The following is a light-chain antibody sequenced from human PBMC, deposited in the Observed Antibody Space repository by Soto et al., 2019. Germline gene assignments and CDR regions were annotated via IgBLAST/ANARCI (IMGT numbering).Light chain of an antibody. CDR1: SSDVGSYNL. Sequence: QSALTQPASVSGSPGQSITISCTGTSSDVGSYNLVSWYQQHPGKAPKLMIYEGSKRPSGVSNRFSGSKSGNTASLTISGLQAEDGADSYCCSYAGSSTLVFGGGTKLTV. CDR3: CSYAGSSTLV. CDR2: EGS. V-gene: IGLV2-23*01. J-gene: IGLJ2*01.